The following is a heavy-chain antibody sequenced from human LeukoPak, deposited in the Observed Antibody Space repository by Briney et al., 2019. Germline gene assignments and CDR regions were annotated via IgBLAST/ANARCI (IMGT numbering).Heavy chain of an antibody. CDR2: IYYSGST. Sequence: SETLSLTCTVSGVSISNYYWSWIRQPPGKGLEWIGYIYYSGSTNYNPSLKSRVTMSVDTSRNQFSLKVSSVTAADTAVYYCARERTVDPYMDVWGKGTTVTVSS. V-gene: IGHV4-59*01. CDR3: ARERTVDPYMDV. D-gene: IGHD4-23*01. CDR1: GVSISNYY. J-gene: IGHJ6*03.